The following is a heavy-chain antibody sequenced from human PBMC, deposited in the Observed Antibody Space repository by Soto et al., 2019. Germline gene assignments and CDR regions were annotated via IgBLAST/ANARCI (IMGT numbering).Heavy chain of an antibody. CDR1: GGSISSSSYY. V-gene: IGHV4-39*01. Sequence: QLQLQESGPGLVKPSETLSLTCTVSGGSISSSSYYWGWIRQPPGKGLEGIGSISYSGTTYYNLSLKRRVTISVDTSKKQFSLKLSSVTAADTAVYYCARLLVITMVRGVIITEGYFDYWGQGTLVTVSS. CDR2: ISYSGTT. J-gene: IGHJ4*02. D-gene: IGHD3-10*01. CDR3: ARLLVITMVRGVIITEGYFDY.